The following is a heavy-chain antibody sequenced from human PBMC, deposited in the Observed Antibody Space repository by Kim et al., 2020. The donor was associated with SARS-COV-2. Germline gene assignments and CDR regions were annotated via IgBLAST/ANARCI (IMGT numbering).Heavy chain of an antibody. CDR3: AKRMTTVAPEFDY. V-gene: IGHV3-21*01. CDR2: ISSSSSYI. J-gene: IGHJ4*02. CDR1: GFTFSSYS. D-gene: IGHD4-4*01. Sequence: GGSLRLSCAASGFTFSSYSMNWVRQAPGKGLEWVSSISSSSSYIYYADSVKGRFTISRDNAKNSLYLQMNSLRAEDTAVYYCAKRMTTVAPEFDYWGQGTLVTVSS.